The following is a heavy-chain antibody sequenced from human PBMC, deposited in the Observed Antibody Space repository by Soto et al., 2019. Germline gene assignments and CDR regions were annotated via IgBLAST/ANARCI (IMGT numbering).Heavy chain of an antibody. CDR2: MNPNSGNT. CDR3: ARYHFGEDYYGMDV. J-gene: IGHJ6*02. Sequence: QVQLVQSGAEVKKPGASVKVSCKASGYTFTSYDINWVRQATGQGLEWMGWMNPNSGNTGYAQKFQGRVTMTRNTSISTAYMELSSLRSEDTAEYYCARYHFGEDYYGMDVWGQGTTVTVSS. V-gene: IGHV1-8*01. D-gene: IGHD3-10*01. CDR1: GYTFTSYD.